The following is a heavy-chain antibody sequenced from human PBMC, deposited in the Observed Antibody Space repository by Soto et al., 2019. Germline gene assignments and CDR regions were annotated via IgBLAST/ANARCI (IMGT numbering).Heavy chain of an antibody. V-gene: IGHV4-34*02. Sequence: QVHLQQWGAGLLKPSETLSLECGVFGGSFSDYDWTWVRQPPARGLARIGEVSHGGRITYNPSLKSRFTISGDLAKNHFSLRLTSVTAADTAIYFCAGYSSSLLAFEVWGHGTKVPVSS. CDR1: GGSFSDYD. D-gene: IGHD4-4*01. CDR3: AGYSSSLLAFEV. J-gene: IGHJ3*01. CDR2: VSHGGRI.